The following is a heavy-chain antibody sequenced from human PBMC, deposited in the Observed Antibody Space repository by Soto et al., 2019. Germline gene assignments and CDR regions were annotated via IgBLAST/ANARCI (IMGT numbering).Heavy chain of an antibody. CDR1: GGSFSGYY. CDR3: AREVSYGYRFLDY. D-gene: IGHD5-18*01. CDR2: INHSGST. V-gene: IGHV4-34*01. Sequence: LSETLSLTCAVYGGSFSGYYWSWIRQPPGKGLEWIGEINHSGSTNYNPSLKSRVTTSVDTSKNQFSLKLSSVTAADTAVYYCAREVSYGYRFLDYWGQGTLVTVSS. J-gene: IGHJ4*02.